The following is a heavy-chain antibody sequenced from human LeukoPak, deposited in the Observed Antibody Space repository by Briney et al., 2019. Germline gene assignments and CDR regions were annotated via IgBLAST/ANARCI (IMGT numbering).Heavy chain of an antibody. J-gene: IGHJ4*02. V-gene: IGHV3-48*01. D-gene: IGHD3-10*01. CDR1: GFTFSSYS. Sequence: PGGSLRLSCAASGFTFSSYSMNWVRQAPGKGLEWVSYISSSSSTIYYADSVKGRFTISRDNAKNSLYLQMNSLRAEDTAVYYCARSAPGDLLLDFDYWGQGTLVTVSS. CDR3: ARSAPGDLLLDFDY. CDR2: ISSSSSTI.